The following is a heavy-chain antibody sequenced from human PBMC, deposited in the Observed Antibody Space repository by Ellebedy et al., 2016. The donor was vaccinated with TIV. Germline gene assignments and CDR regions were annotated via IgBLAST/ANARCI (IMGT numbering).Heavy chain of an antibody. Sequence: MPSETLSLTCTVSGGSISSSSYYWGWIRQPPGEGLEWLGNFYKSGSTDYNPSLKSRVTILLDKSNNQLSLKLSSVTAADTAIYFCAAGIGAAAAGDIWGQGTLVTVSS. CDR2: FYKSGST. CDR3: AAGIGAAAAGDI. D-gene: IGHD6-13*01. V-gene: IGHV4-61*05. CDR1: GGSISSSSYY. J-gene: IGHJ4*02.